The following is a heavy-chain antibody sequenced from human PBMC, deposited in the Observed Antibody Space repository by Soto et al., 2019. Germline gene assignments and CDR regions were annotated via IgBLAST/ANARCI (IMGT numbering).Heavy chain of an antibody. CDR3: AREQQWLGLDYYYGMDV. V-gene: IGHV3-30-3*01. D-gene: IGHD6-19*01. CDR2: ISYDGSNK. CDR1: GFTFSSYA. Sequence: VQLVESGGGVVQPGRSLRLSCAASGFTFSSYAMHWVRQAPGKGLEWVAVISYDGSNKYYADSVKGRFTISRDNSKNTLYLQMNSLRAEDTAVYYCAREQQWLGLDYYYGMDVWGQGTTVTVSS. J-gene: IGHJ6*02.